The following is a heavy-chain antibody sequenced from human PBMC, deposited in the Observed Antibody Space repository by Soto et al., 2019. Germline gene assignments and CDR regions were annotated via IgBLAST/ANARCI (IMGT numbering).Heavy chain of an antibody. J-gene: IGHJ4*02. Sequence: EVQLVASGGGLVQSGGSLRLSCAASGFTFSSYWMHWVRQAPGKGPVWVSRINSDGSSTTYAVSVKGRFTISRDNAKNTLYLQMNSLSAEDTAVYYCVRVVGQAAARFDYWGQGTLVTVSS. D-gene: IGHD6-13*01. CDR1: GFTFSSYW. CDR3: VRVVGQAAARFDY. V-gene: IGHV3-74*01. CDR2: INSDGSST.